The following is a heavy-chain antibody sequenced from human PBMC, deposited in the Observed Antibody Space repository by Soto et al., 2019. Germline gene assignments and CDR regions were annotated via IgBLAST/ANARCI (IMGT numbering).Heavy chain of an antibody. CDR3: ARVKRTAAAYNCFDP. Sequence: SETLSLTCTVSGGSISSYYWSWIRQPPGKGLEWIGYIYYSGSTNYNPSLKSRVTISVDTSKNQFSLKLSSVTAADPALYYCARVKRTAAAYNCFDPWGQGTLATVSS. CDR1: GGSISSYY. V-gene: IGHV4-59*01. D-gene: IGHD6-13*01. CDR2: IYYSGST. J-gene: IGHJ5*02.